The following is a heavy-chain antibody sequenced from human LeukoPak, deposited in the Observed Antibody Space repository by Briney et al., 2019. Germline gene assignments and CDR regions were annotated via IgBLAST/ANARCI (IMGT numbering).Heavy chain of an antibody. CDR3: AKDLLPYCSSTSCTNFDY. CDR2: ISGSGGST. V-gene: IGHV3-23*01. D-gene: IGHD2-2*01. J-gene: IGHJ4*02. CDR1: GFTFSSYA. Sequence: GGSLRLSCAASGFTFSSYAMSWVRQAPGKGLEWVSAISGSGGSTYCADSVKGRFTISRDNSKNTLYLQMNSLRAEDTAVYYCAKDLLPYCSSTSCTNFDYWGQGTLVTVYS.